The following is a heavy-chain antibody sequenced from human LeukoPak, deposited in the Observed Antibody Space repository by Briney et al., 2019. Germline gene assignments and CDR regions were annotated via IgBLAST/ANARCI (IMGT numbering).Heavy chain of an antibody. J-gene: IGHJ1*01. V-gene: IGHV1-69*04. D-gene: IGHD3-22*01. CDR1: GDTFSSYA. CDR2: IIPIFGIA. CDR3: ALSGDYYDSSGVQH. Sequence: GASVKVSCKASGDTFSSYAISWVRQAPGQGLEWMGRIIPIFGIANYAQKFQGRVTITADKSTSTAYMELSSLRSEDTAVYYCALSGDYYDSSGVQHWGQGTLFTVSS.